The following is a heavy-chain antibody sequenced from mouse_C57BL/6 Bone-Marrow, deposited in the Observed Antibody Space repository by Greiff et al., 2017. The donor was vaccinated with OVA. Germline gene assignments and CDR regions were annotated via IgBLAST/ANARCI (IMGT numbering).Heavy chain of an antibody. CDR2: IDPSDSYT. Sequence: VQLQQPGAELVKPGASVKLSCKASGYTFTSYWMQWVKQRPGQGLEWIGEIDPSDSYTNYNQKFKGKATLTVDTSSSTAYMQLSSLTSEDSAVYYCARMGYYYGSSYWFAYWGQGTLVTVSA. V-gene: IGHV1-50*01. CDR3: ARMGYYYGSSYWFAY. J-gene: IGHJ3*01. CDR1: GYTFTSYW. D-gene: IGHD1-1*01.